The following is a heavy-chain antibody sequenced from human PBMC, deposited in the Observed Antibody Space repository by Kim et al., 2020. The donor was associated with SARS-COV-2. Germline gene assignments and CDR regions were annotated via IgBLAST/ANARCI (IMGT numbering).Heavy chain of an antibody. D-gene: IGHD3-10*01. Sequence: SETLSLTCTVSGGSISSYYWSWIRQPPGKGLEWIGYIYYSGSTNYNPSLKSRVTISVDTSKNQFSLKLSSVTAADTAVYYCASRGSGGWFDPWGQGTLVT. CDR2: IYYSGST. V-gene: IGHV4-59*01. J-gene: IGHJ5*02. CDR3: ASRGSGGWFDP. CDR1: GGSISSYY.